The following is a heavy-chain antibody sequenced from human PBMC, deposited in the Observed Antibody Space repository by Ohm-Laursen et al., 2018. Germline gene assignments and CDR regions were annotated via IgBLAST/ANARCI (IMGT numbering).Heavy chain of an antibody. Sequence: GSLRLSCAASGFTFSSYAMSWVRQAPGKGLEWVSAISGSGGSTYYADSVKGRFTISRDSSENTVYFQMNDLRAEDTALYYCAKARSAVVFAASNHWGQGALVIVSS. J-gene: IGHJ5*02. CDR2: ISGSGGST. CDR1: GFTFSSYA. D-gene: IGHD2-15*01. CDR3: AKARSAVVFAASNH. V-gene: IGHV3-23*01.